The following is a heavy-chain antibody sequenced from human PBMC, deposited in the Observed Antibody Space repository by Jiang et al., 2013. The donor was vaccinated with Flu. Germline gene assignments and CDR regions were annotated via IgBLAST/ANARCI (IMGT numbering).Heavy chain of an antibody. CDR1: GDSISSYY. D-gene: IGHD5-12*01. CDR2: MYNTGST. Sequence: KPSETLSLTCTVSGDSISSYYWSWIRQPPGRGLEWIGYMYNTGSTNYNPSLKSRVTISVDTSKNQFSLKLSFVTAADTAVYYCARSGYGERRGVLGWFDPWGQGTLVTVSS. J-gene: IGHJ5*02. CDR3: ARSGYGERRGVLGWFDP. V-gene: IGHV4-59*01.